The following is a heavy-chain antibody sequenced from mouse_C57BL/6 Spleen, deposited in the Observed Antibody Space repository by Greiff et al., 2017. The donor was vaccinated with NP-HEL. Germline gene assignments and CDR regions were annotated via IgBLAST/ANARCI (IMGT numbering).Heavy chain of an antibody. Sequence: QVQLQQSGPELVKPGASVKISCKASGYAFSSSWMNWVKQRPGKGLEWIGRIYPGDGDTNYNGKFKGKATLTADKSSSTAYMQLSSLTSEDSAVYFCATQPTAQAAHYYAMDYWGQGTSVTVSS. CDR2: IYPGDGDT. J-gene: IGHJ4*01. CDR1: GYAFSSSW. V-gene: IGHV1-82*01. CDR3: ATQPTAQAAHYYAMDY. D-gene: IGHD3-2*02.